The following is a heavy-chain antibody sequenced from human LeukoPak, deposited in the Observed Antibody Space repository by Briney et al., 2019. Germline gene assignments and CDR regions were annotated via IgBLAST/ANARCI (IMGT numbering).Heavy chain of an antibody. CDR1: GYTFTSYG. CDR2: ISAYNGNT. J-gene: IGHJ4*02. CDR3: ARVAARPLMTFDY. V-gene: IGHV1-18*01. D-gene: IGHD6-6*01. Sequence: GASVKVSCKASGYTFTSYGISWVRQAPGQGLEWMGWISAYNGNTNYAQKLQGRVTMTTDTSTSTAYIELRSLRSDDTAVYYCARVAARPLMTFDYWGQGTLVTVSS.